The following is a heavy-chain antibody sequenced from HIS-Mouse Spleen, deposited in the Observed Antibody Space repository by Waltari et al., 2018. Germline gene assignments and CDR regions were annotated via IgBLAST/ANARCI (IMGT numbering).Heavy chain of an antibody. Sequence: QVQLVESGGGVVQPGRSLRLSCAASGFTFSSYAMHWVRQAPGKGLEGVAVISYDGSNKYYADSVNGRFTISRDNSKNTLYLQMNSLRAEDTAVYYCARDLSYYDSSGYDYWGQGTLVTVSS. CDR2: ISYDGSNK. V-gene: IGHV3-30-3*01. CDR1: GFTFSSYA. CDR3: ARDLSYYDSSGYDY. D-gene: IGHD3-22*01. J-gene: IGHJ4*02.